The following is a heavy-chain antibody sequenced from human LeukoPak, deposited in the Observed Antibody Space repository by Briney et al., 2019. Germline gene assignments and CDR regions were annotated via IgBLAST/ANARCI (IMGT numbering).Heavy chain of an antibody. J-gene: IGHJ4*02. CDR1: GFTFSSYG. D-gene: IGHD1-7*01. V-gene: IGHV3-30*18. CDR3: AKSGKYNWNYPDY. CDR2: ISYDGSNK. Sequence: GRSLRLSCAASGFTFSSYGMHWVRLAPGKGLEWVAVISYDGSNKYYADSVKGRFTISRDNSKNTLYLQMNSLRAEDTAVYYCAKSGKYNWNYPDYWGQGTLVTVSS.